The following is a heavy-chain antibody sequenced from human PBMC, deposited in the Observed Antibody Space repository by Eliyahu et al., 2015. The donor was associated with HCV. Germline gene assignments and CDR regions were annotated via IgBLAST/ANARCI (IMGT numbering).Heavy chain of an antibody. CDR1: GGSFSGYY. Sequence: QVQLQQWGAGLLKPSETLSLTCAVYGGSFSGYYWSWIRQPPGKGLEWIGEINHSGSTNYNPSLKSRVTISVDTSKNQFSLKLSSVTAADTAVYYCARGRTMVRGVIPHFFDYWGQGTLVTVSS. D-gene: IGHD3-10*01. CDR2: INHSGST. J-gene: IGHJ4*02. CDR3: ARGRTMVRGVIPHFFDY. V-gene: IGHV4-34*01.